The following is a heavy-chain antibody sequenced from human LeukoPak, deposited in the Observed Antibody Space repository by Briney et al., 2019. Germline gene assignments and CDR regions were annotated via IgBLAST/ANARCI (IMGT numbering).Heavy chain of an antibody. V-gene: IGHV3-30*02. D-gene: IGHD3-16*01. Sequence: GGSLRLSCAASGFTFSSYGMHWVRQAPGKGLEWVAFIRYDGSNKYYADSVKGRFTISRDNSKNTLYLQMNSLRAEDTAVYYCATRGGEDFDYWGQGTPVTVSS. J-gene: IGHJ4*02. CDR3: ATRGGEDFDY. CDR2: IRYDGSNK. CDR1: GFTFSSYG.